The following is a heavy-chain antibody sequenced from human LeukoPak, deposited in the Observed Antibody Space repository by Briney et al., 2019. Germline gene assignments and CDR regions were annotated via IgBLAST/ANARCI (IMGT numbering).Heavy chain of an antibody. V-gene: IGHV3-21*01. J-gene: IGHJ6*03. Sequence: GGSLRLSCAASGFTFSSYSMNWVRQAPGKGLEWVSSISSSSSYIYYADSVKGRFTISRDNAKNSLYLQMNSLRAEDTAVYYCASGTILGVAPPTGPYYYYMDVWGKGTTVTVSS. CDR2: ISSSSSYI. D-gene: IGHD3-3*01. CDR1: GFTFSSYS. CDR3: ASGTILGVAPPTGPYYYYMDV.